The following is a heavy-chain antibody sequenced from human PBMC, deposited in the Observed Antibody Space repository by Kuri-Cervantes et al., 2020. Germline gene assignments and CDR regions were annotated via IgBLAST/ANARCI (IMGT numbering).Heavy chain of an antibody. CDR2: IYYSGST. V-gene: IGHV4-39*01. CDR1: GGSISSSSYY. Sequence: GSLRLSCTVSGGSISSSSYYWGWIRQPPGKGLEWIGSIYYSGSTYYNPSLKSRVTISVDTSKNQFSLKLSSVTAADTAVYYCAGQGGWNYYYGMDVWGQGTTVTVSS. D-gene: IGHD1-1*01. CDR3: AGQGGWNYYYGMDV. J-gene: IGHJ6*02.